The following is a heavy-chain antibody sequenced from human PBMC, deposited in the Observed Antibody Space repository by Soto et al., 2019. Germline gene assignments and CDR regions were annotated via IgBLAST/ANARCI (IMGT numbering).Heavy chain of an antibody. V-gene: IGHV4-39*01. D-gene: IGHD3-3*01. CDR2: IYYSGST. J-gene: IGHJ4*02. CDR1: GDSMSSSYYY. CDR3: ARRTVNIRTFYSGLKTHCFDY. Sequence: SETLSLTCAVSGDSMSSSYYYWVWIRQPPGKGLEGIGSIYYSGSTYYDPSLQSRVAISVDTSKNQFSLKLKSVTAADTAIYSCARRTVNIRTFYSGLKTHCFDYWGQGAPVTVSS.